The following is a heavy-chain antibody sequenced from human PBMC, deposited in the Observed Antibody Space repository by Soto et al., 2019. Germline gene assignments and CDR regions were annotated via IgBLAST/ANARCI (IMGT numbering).Heavy chain of an antibody. J-gene: IGHJ4*02. V-gene: IGHV3-9*01. CDR1: GFTFDVYA. CDR3: AKDPSMVAATYYFDY. Sequence: GGSLRVSCAASGFTFDVYAMHWVRQAPGKGLEWVSGISWNSGSIGYADSVKGRFTISRDNAKNSLYLQMNSLRAEDTALYYCAKDPSMVAATYYFDYWGQGTLVTVSS. CDR2: ISWNSGSI. D-gene: IGHD2-15*01.